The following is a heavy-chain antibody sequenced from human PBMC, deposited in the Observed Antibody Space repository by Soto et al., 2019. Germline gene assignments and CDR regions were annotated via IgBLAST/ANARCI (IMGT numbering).Heavy chain of an antibody. Sequence: QITLKESGPTLVKPTQPLTLTCTFSGFSLSTSGVGVGWIRQPPGKALEWLALIHWNEGKRYSTSLKSRLTITKDTSKNQVVLTMTDMDPVDTATYYWAHRPGWWVWDSNNWFDPWCQGTLVTVSS. D-gene: IGHD3-22*01. CDR3: AHRPGWWVWDSNNWFDP. CDR1: GFSLSTSGVG. V-gene: IGHV2-5*01. CDR2: IHWNEGK. J-gene: IGHJ5*02.